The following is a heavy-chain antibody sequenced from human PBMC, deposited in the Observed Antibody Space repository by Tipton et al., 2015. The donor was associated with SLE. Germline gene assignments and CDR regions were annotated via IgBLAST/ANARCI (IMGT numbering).Heavy chain of an antibody. CDR2: IYYSGST. D-gene: IGHD3-10*01. Sequence: TLSLTCTVSGGSISSGDYYWSWIRQPPGKGLEWIGYIYYSGSTYYNPSLKSGVTISVDTSKNQFSLKLSSVTAADTAVYYCAKGRFRGFPDAFDIWGQGTMVTVSS. CDR3: AKGRFRGFPDAFDI. J-gene: IGHJ3*02. V-gene: IGHV4-30-4*01. CDR1: GGSISSGDYY.